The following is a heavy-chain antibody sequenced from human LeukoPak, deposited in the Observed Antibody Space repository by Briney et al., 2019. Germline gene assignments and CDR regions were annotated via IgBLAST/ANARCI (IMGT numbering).Heavy chain of an antibody. CDR1: GFTVSINY. CDR2: IYSAGST. V-gene: IGHV3-53*01. D-gene: IGHD2-8*01. CDR3: ARGYCTNGVCFDS. Sequence: PGGSLRLSCAASGFTVSINYMTWVRQAPGRGLQWVSLIYSAGSTYYADSVKGRFTISRDNSKNTLFLQMNSLRAEDTAVYHCARGYCTNGVCFDSWGQGTLVTVSS. J-gene: IGHJ4*02.